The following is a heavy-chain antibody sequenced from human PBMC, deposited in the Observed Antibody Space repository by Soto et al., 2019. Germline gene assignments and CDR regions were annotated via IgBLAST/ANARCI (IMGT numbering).Heavy chain of an antibody. CDR1: GDTFNFYS. J-gene: IGHJ4*02. D-gene: IGHD3-10*01. CDR2: VNPIVSMS. CDR3: ASSYGSGYRAFDY. Sequence: QVQLVQSGAEVKRPGSSVKVSCKASGDTFNFYSINWVRQAPGLGLEWMGRVNPIVSMSNYAQKFQGRVTMTADKTTSTAYMEISSLRYEDTAIYDCASSYGSGYRAFDYWGQGALVTVSS. V-gene: IGHV1-69*02.